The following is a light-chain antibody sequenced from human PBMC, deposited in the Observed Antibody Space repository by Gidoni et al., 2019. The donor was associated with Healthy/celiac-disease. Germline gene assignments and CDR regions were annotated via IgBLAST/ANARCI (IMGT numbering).Light chain of an antibody. V-gene: IGLV2-14*01. CDR3: SSYTSSSTLV. Sequence: QSALTQPASVSVSPGQSITISCTGTSSDVGGYNYVSWYQKHPGKAPKLMIYEVSNRPSGVSNRFSGSKSGNTASLTISGLQAEDEADYYCSSYTSSSTLVFGGGTKLTVL. CDR1: SSDVGGYNY. J-gene: IGLJ2*01. CDR2: EVS.